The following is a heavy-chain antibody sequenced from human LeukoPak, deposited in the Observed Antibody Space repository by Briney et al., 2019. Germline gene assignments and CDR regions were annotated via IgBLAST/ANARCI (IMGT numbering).Heavy chain of an antibody. J-gene: IGHJ4*02. CDR3: AKALSAGLDWWD. D-gene: IGHD2-8*02. CDR2: IYYSGST. V-gene: IGHV4-59*01. Sequence: PSETLSLTCTVSGGSISSYYWSWIRQPPGKGLEWIGYIYYSGSTNYNPSLKSRVTISVDTSKNQFSLKLSSVTAADTAVYYCAKALSAGLDWWDWGQGTLVTVSS. CDR1: GGSISSYY.